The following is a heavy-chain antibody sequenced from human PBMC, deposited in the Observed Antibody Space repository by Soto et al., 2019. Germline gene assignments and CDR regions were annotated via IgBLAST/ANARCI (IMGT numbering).Heavy chain of an antibody. CDR1: DGSISSARYY. CDR3: VRVPYSNYLLIAKNNWFDS. V-gene: IGHV4-31*03. Sequence: SESLSLTCTVSDGSISSARYYVSWIRQHPGKGLEWIGYIYYSGSTYYNPSLKSRVTISVDTSKNQFSLKLSSVTAADTAVYYCVRVPYSNYLLIAKNNWFDSWGQGTLVTVPS. D-gene: IGHD4-4*01. CDR2: IYYSGST. J-gene: IGHJ5*01.